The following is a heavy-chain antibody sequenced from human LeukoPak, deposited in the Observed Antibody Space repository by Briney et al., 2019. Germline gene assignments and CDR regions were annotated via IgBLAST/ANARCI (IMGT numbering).Heavy chain of an antibody. Sequence: PGGSLRLSCAASGFTFSSCAMSWVRQAPGKGLEWVSAISGSGGSTYYADSVKGRFTISRDNSKNTLYLQMNSLRAEDTAVYYCAKAKVAGAPLYYYYMDVWGKGTTVTVSS. V-gene: IGHV3-23*01. CDR3: AKAKVAGAPLYYYYMDV. CDR2: ISGSGGST. D-gene: IGHD7-27*01. CDR1: GFTFSSCA. J-gene: IGHJ6*03.